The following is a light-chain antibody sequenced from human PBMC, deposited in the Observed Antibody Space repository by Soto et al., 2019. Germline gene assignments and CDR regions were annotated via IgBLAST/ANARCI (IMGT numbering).Light chain of an antibody. Sequence: EIVLTQSPGTLSLSPGERATLSCRASQSVISNYLAWYQQKPGQAPRLLISGASSRATGIPDRFSGSGSGTDFALTISRLEPEDSAVFYCKQYGTSQWTFGQGTKVEIK. CDR2: GAS. CDR3: KQYGTSQWT. J-gene: IGKJ1*01. CDR1: QSVISNY. V-gene: IGKV3-20*01.